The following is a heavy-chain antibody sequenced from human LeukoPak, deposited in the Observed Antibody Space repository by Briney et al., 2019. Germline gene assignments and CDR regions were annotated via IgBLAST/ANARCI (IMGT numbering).Heavy chain of an antibody. CDR1: GYNFYNSW. D-gene: IGHD2-2*01. CDR3: ARELPGCYGELLAFDF. V-gene: IGHV5-51*01. J-gene: IGHJ4*02. Sequence: GESVKISCKGSGYNFYNSWLGWVRQRPGRGLEWMGIIFPGDSDTRYSPSFQGQVTMSVDKSINTAYLQWSSLKASDSALYYCARELPGCYGELLAFDFWGPGTLVTVSS. CDR2: IFPGDSDT.